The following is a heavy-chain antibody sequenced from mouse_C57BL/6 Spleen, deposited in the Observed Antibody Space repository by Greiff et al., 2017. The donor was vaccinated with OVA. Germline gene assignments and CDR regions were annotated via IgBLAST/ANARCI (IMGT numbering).Heavy chain of an antibody. D-gene: IGHD1-1*01. CDR3: AREATVVDWYFDV. Sequence: QVQLKQSGAELVRPGASVKLSCKASGYTFTDYYINWVKQRPGQGLEWIARIYPGSGNTYYNEKFKGKATLTAEKSSSTAYMQLSSLTSEDSAVYFCAREATVVDWYFDVWGTGTTVTVSS. CDR2: IYPGSGNT. CDR1: GYTFTDYY. J-gene: IGHJ1*03. V-gene: IGHV1-76*01.